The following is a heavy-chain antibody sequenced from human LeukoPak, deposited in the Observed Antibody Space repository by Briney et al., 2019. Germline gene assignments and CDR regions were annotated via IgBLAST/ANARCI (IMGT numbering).Heavy chain of an antibody. CDR2: IYYSGST. V-gene: IGHV4-39*01. J-gene: IGHJ4*02. D-gene: IGHD5-24*01. CDR1: GGSISSSSYY. Sequence: PSETLSLTCTVSGGSISSSSYYWGWIRQPPGKGLEWIGSIYYSGSTYYNPSLKSRVTISVDTSKNQFSLKLSSVTAADTAVYYCARHKGLGYKPDTYFDYWGQGTLVTVSS. CDR3: ARHKGLGYKPDTYFDY.